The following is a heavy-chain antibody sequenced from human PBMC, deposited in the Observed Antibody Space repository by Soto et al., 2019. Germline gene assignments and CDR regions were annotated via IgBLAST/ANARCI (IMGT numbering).Heavy chain of an antibody. CDR3: ARGMSDGFGEVS. D-gene: IGHD3-10*01. V-gene: IGHV1-8*02. J-gene: IGHJ5*02. Sequence: QVQLVQSGAEVKKPGASVKVSCKTSGYTFTNDDINWVRQAAGQGLEWIGWMSPNSCNTGYAQKFQGRVTLTRDTSISTAYMELSSLRSEDTAVYYCARGMSDGFGEVSWGQGPLVTVSS. CDR1: GYTFTNDD. CDR2: MSPNSCNT.